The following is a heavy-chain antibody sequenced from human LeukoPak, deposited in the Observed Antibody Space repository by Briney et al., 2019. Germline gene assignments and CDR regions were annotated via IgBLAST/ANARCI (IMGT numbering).Heavy chain of an antibody. Sequence: GGSLRLSCAASGFTFSSYSMNWVRQAPGKGLEWVSSISSSSSYIYYADSVKGRFTISRDNAKNSLYLQMNSLRAEDTTVYYCARPPDEDQLLGPSDGAFDIWGQGTMVTVSS. CDR3: ARPPDEDQLLGPSDGAFDI. CDR2: ISSSSSYI. CDR1: GFTFSSYS. J-gene: IGHJ3*02. V-gene: IGHV3-21*01. D-gene: IGHD2-2*01.